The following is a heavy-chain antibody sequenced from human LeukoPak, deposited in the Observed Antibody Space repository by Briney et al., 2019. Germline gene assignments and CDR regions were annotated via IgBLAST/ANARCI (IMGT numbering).Heavy chain of an antibody. J-gene: IGHJ4*02. CDR3: ARDLGDNWNFDY. D-gene: IGHD1-20*01. CDR1: GGSISSYY. CDR2: IYTSGST. Sequence: SQTLSLTCTVSGGSISSYYWSWIRQPAGKGLEWIGRIYTSGSTNYNPSLKSRVTTSVDTSKNQFSLKLSSVTAADTAVYYCARDLGDNWNFDYWGQGTLVTVSS. V-gene: IGHV4-4*07.